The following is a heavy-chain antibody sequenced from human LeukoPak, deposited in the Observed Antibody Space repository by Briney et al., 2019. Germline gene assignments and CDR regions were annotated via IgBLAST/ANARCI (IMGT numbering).Heavy chain of an antibody. D-gene: IGHD3-10*01. J-gene: IGHJ4*02. Sequence: GGSLRLSCAASVFTLSNYWMRWVRQAPGKGLEWVANIKEDGSEKNYVDSVKGRFTISRDSAENSLYLQMNSLRAEDTAVYYCARHYSRSGIYYNPFDYWGQGTLVTVSS. CDR2: IKEDGSEK. CDR1: VFTLSNYW. V-gene: IGHV3-7*04. CDR3: ARHYSRSGIYYNPFDY.